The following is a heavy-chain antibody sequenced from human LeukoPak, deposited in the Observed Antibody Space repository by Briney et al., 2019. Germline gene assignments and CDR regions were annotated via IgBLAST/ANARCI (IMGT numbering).Heavy chain of an antibody. D-gene: IGHD3-16*02. CDR1: GYTFTSYY. J-gene: IGHJ5*02. CDR2: INPSGGST. Sequence: ASVKVSCKASGYTFTSYYMHWVRQAPGQGLEWMGIINPSGGSTSYAQKFQGRVTMTRDMSTSTVYMELSSLRSEDTAVYYCARDRSPFIDYVWGSYRYGWFDPWGQGTLVTVSS. V-gene: IGHV1-46*01. CDR3: ARDRSPFIDYVWGSYRYGWFDP.